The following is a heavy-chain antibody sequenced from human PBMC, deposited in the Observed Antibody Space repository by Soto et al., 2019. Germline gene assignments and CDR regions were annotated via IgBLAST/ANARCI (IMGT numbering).Heavy chain of an antibody. V-gene: IGHV3-66*01. D-gene: IGHD3-3*01. J-gene: IGHJ4*02. Sequence: EVQLVESGGGLVQPGGSLRLSCAASGFTVSSFYMTWVRQAPGKGLQWVAVIFSGVRTYYADSVKGRFTISRDNSKNTLYLEMNSLRAEDTAVYYCARDTFGGAYDFLHGGQGTLVTVSS. CDR2: IFSGVRT. CDR1: GFTVSSFY. CDR3: ARDTFGGAYDFLH.